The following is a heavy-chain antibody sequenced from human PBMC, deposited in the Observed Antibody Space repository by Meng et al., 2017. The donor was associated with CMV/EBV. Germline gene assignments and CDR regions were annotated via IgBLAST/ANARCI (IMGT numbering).Heavy chain of an antibody. CDR3: ARLDPGPLFCSSTSCYGGFGMDV. V-gene: IGHV3-11*04. J-gene: IGHJ6*02. Sequence: GESLKISCAASGFTFSDYYMSWIRQAPGKGLEWVSYISSSSSTIYYADSVKGRFTISRDSAKNSLYLQMNSLRAEDTAVYYCARLDPGPLFCSSTSCYGGFGMDVWGQGTTVTVSS. D-gene: IGHD2-2*01. CDR1: GFTFSDYY. CDR2: ISSSSSTI.